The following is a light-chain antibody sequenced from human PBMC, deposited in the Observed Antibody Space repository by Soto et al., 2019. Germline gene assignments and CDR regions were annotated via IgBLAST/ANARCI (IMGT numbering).Light chain of an antibody. CDR2: DAS. Sequence: EIVITQSPSTLYLSPGERARLPCRASQSVRSYLAWYQQRPGQAPRPLIYDASNRETGIPARFSGSGSGTEFTLTISRLEPEDVAVYYCQQYDCSTLTFGEGTKVDIK. V-gene: IGKV3-11*01. J-gene: IGKJ4*01. CDR1: QSVRSY. CDR3: QQYDCSTLT.